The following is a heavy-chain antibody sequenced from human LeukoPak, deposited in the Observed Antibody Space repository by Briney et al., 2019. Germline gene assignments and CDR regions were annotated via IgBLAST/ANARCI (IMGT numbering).Heavy chain of an antibody. CDR3: ARVEDPVITVTTD. CDR2: IYHSGST. D-gene: IGHD4-17*01. V-gene: IGHV4-38-2*02. J-gene: IGHJ4*02. CDR1: GYSISSGYY. Sequence: SETLSLTCTVSGYSISSGYYWGWIRQPPGKGLEWIGSIYHSGSTYYNPSLKSRVTISVDTSKNQVSLKVRSLIAADTAVYYCARVEDPVITVTTDWGQGTLVTVSS.